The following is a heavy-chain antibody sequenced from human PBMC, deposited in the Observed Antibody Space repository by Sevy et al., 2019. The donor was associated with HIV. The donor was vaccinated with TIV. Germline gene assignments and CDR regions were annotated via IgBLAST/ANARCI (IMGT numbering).Heavy chain of an antibody. J-gene: IGHJ4*02. CDR3: VRGGGRIHDFDY. CDR2: ISDSGHIK. D-gene: IGHD3-16*01. CDR1: GFTFSDFY. Sequence: GGSLRLSCAASGFTFSDFYMSWIRQAPGKGLEWVSYISDSGHIKHYEDSVRGRFSISRDNAHNTAHLQMNSLTAEDTADYYCVRGGGRIHDFDYWGRGTLVTVSS. V-gene: IGHV3-11*01.